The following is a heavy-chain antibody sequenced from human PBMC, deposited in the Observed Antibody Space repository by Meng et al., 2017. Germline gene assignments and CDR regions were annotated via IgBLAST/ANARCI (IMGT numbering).Heavy chain of an antibody. D-gene: IGHD3-22*01. CDR3: ARVEYYDSSGYYAAFDI. J-gene: IGHJ3*02. CDR2: IIPIFGTA. V-gene: IGHV1-69*01. CDR1: GGTFSSYA. Sequence: QVELGHSGAEVKKPGSPVKVSCKASGGTFSSYAISWVRQAPGQGLEWMGGIIPIFGTANYAQKFQGRVTITADESTSTAYMELSSLRSEDTAVYYCARVEYYDSSGYYAAFDIWGQGTMVTVSS.